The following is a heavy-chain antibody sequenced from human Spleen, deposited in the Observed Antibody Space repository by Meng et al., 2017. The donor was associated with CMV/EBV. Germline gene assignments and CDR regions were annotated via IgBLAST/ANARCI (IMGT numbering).Heavy chain of an antibody. D-gene: IGHD6-25*01. V-gene: IGHV4-34*01. CDR1: GGSFSGYY. Sequence: VQLQAWAGGLLKPSETLSPTCAAYGGSFSGYYWSWIRQPPGKGLEWIGEINHSGSTNYNPSLKSRVTISVDTSKNQFSLKLSSVTAADTAVYYCARGPTARRKAWFDPWGQGTLVTASS. CDR2: INHSGST. CDR3: ARGPTARRKAWFDP. J-gene: IGHJ5*02.